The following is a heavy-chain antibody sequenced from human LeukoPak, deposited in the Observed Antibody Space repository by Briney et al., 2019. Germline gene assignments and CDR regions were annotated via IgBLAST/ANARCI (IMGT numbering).Heavy chain of an antibody. Sequence: SVKVSCKASGGTFSSYAISWVRQAPGQGLKWMGRIIPILGIANYAQKFQGRVTITADKSTITAYMELSSLRSEDTAVYYCARSSSSWYLGYFDHWGQGTLVTVSS. CDR2: IIPILGIA. D-gene: IGHD6-13*01. CDR3: ARSSSSWYLGYFDH. V-gene: IGHV1-69*04. CDR1: GGTFSSYA. J-gene: IGHJ4*02.